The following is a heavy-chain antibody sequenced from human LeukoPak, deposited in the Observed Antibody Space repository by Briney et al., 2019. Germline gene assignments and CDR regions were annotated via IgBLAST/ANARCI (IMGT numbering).Heavy chain of an antibody. J-gene: IGHJ3*02. D-gene: IGHD3-16*01. CDR3: ARVGGIALGVAFDI. CDR2: IYSGGST. V-gene: IGHV3-53*01. Sequence: GGSLRLSCAASGFTVSSNYMSWVRQAPGKGLERVSVIYSGGSTYYADSVKGRFTISRDNSKNTLYLQMNSLRAEDTAVYYCARVGGIALGVAFDIWGQGTMVTVSS. CDR1: GFTVSSNY.